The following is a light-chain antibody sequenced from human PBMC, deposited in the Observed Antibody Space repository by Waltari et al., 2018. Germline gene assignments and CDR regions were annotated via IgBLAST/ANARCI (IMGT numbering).Light chain of an antibody. CDR1: QNINNY. V-gene: IGKV1-39*01. CDR3: QQGYRTPLT. CDR2: AAS. J-gene: IGKJ4*01. Sequence: DIQMTQSPSSLSASVGDRVTITCRASQNINNYLNWYQQRPGKAPKLLIYAASTLQSGAPSRFGGSGSCTDFTLTITSLQPEDFATYFCQQGYRTPLTFGGGTKVEIK.